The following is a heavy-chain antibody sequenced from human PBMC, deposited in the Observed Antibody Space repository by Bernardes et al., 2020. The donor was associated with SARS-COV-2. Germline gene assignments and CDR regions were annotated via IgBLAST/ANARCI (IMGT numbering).Heavy chain of an antibody. CDR2: ISYDGSNK. D-gene: IGHD1-20*01. CDR3: AREITPLYGMDV. J-gene: IGHJ6*02. V-gene: IGHV3-30-3*01. Sequence: GGSLRLSCAASGFTFSSYAMHWVRQAPGKGLEWVAVISYDGSNKYYADSVKGRFTISRDNSKNTLYLQMNSLRAEDTAVYYCAREITPLYGMDVWGQGTTVTVSS. CDR1: GFTFSSYA.